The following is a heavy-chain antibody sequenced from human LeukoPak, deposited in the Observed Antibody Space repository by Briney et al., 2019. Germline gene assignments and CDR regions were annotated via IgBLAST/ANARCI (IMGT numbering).Heavy chain of an antibody. V-gene: IGHV1-18*01. D-gene: IGHD5-12*01. CDR3: ARRGYSGYDSPPYYFDY. CDR2: ISAYNGNT. Sequence: ASVKVSCKASGYTFTSYGISWVRQAPGQGLEWMGWISAYNGNTNYAQKLQGRVTMTTDTSTSTAYMERRSLRSDDTAVYYCARRGYSGYDSPPYYFDYWGQGTLVTVSS. J-gene: IGHJ4*02. CDR1: GYTFTSYG.